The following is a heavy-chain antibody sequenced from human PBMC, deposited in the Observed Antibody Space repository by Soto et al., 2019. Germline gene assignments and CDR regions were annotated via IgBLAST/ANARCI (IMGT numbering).Heavy chain of an antibody. CDR2: ISYDGSNK. V-gene: IGHV3-30-3*01. CDR1: GFTFSSYA. D-gene: IGHD6-19*01. J-gene: IGHJ4*02. CDR3: ARVKGSGWYRYFDY. Sequence: GGSLRLSCAASGFTFSSYAMRWVRQAPGKGLEWVAVISYDGSNKYYADSVKGRFTISRDNSKNTLYLQMNSLRAEDTAVYYCARVKGSGWYRYFDYWGQGTLVTVSS.